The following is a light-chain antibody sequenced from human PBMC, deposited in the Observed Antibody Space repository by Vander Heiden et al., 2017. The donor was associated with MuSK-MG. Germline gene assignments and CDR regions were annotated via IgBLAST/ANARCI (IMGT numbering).Light chain of an antibody. CDR3: QQRSNGHSPNT. V-gene: IGKV3-11*01. J-gene: IGKJ4*01. CDR1: QSVSRY. Sequence: EIVLTQSPATLSLSPGERATLPCRASQSVSRYLAWYKKKPGQAPMLLIYDASNRANGSKARFSRSRYRTDFTLTITSRDPKDFAVYYCQQRSNGHSPNTFGGGTKLEIK. CDR2: DAS.